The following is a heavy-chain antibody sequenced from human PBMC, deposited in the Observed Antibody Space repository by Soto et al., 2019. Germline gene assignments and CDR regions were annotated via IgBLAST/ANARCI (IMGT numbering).Heavy chain of an antibody. D-gene: IGHD3-3*01. CDR2: IIPLFGTT. V-gene: IGHV1-69*01. J-gene: IGHJ6*02. CDR3: ARGVGSLDWSLGSPDGMDV. CDR1: GGTFSSYA. Sequence: QLQLVQSGAEVKKPGSSVKVSCKVSGGTFSSYAINWVRQAPGQGLEWMGGIIPLFGTTNYAQRFQGRVTFTADESTITAYIELSSLRSEDTAVYYCARGVGSLDWSLGSPDGMDVWGQGTTVTVSS.